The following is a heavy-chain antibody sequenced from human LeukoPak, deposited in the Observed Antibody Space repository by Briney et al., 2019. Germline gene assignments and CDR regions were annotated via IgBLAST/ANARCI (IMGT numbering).Heavy chain of an antibody. V-gene: IGHV3-21*01. Sequence: GGSLRLSCVVSGFSLSNYAMNWVRQAPGKGPEWASYISSANSHIYYADSVKGRFIISRDNAKNSLYLQMNSLRAEDTAVYYCARRKFDAFDIWGQGTMVTVSS. CDR3: ARRKFDAFDI. CDR1: GFSLSNYA. J-gene: IGHJ3*02. CDR2: ISSANSHI.